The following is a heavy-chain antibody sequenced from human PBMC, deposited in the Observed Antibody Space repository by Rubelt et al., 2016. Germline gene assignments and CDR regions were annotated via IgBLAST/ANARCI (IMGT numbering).Heavy chain of an antibody. CDR2: INHSGST. CDR1: GGSFSGYY. D-gene: IGHD6-13*01. V-gene: IGHV4-34*01. J-gene: IGHJ6*02. Sequence: QVQLQQWGAGLLKPSETLSLTCAVYGGSFSGYYWSWIRQPPGKGLEWIGEINHSGSTNYNPSLKSRVTISVSTSKTQFPLKLSSMTAAETAVYYCGLAPPSHGRRYGMDVWGQGTTVTVSS. CDR3: GLAPPSHGRRYGMDV.